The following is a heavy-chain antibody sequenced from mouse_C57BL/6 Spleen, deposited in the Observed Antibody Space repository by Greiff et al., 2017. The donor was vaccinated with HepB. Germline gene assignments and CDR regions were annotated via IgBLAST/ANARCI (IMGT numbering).Heavy chain of an antibody. CDR3: ARWGGYPDY. CDR2: INPGSGGT. D-gene: IGHD2-2*01. J-gene: IGHJ2*01. Sequence: QVQLKQSGAELVRPGTSVKVSCKASGYAFTNYLIEWVKQRPGQGLEWIGVINPGSGGTNYNEKFKGKATLTADKSSSTAYMQLSSLTSEDSAVYFCARWGGYPDYWGQGTTLTVSS. V-gene: IGHV1-54*01. CDR1: GYAFTNYL.